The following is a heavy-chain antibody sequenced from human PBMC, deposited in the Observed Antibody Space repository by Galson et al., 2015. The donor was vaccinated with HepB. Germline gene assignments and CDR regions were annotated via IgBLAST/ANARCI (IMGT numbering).Heavy chain of an antibody. CDR2: IRYDATKK. CDR1: GFIFSSYA. Sequence: SLRLSCAASGFIFSSYAMHWVRQAPGKGLEWVAFIRYDATKKDYAESVKGRFTISRDNSKNTAYLQMKSLRVEDTAVYYCVRDGGSFESWGQGTLVSVSS. V-gene: IGHV3-30*02. CDR3: VRDGGSFES. J-gene: IGHJ4*02. D-gene: IGHD3-16*01.